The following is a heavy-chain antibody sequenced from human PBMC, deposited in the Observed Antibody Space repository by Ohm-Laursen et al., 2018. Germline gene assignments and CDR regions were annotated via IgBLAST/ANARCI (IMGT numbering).Heavy chain of an antibody. CDR1: GYSFNSNH. CDR2: IKSTDDTR. Sequence: ASVKVSCKTSGYSFNSNHMQWLRQAPGQGLEWMGIIKSTDDTRTYAQKFQGRVTMTKDRSTSTVYMELSSLRSDDTAVYYCARNFEWATDVWGQGTLVTVSS. J-gene: IGHJ6*02. CDR3: ARNFEWATDV. D-gene: IGHD3-9*01. V-gene: IGHV1-46*02.